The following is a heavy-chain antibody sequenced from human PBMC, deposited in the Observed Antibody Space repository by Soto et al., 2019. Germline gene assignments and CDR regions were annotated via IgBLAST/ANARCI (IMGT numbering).Heavy chain of an antibody. V-gene: IGHV4-59*01. CDR3: ARDLWGYCGTDCYPLDV. Sequence: SETLSHTSTVSDASISRYNWSWIRQPPGKGLEWIGYMYNTGSTVYNPPFKSRVTISVDTSKNQFSLKLNSVTAADTAVYYCARDLWGYCGTDCYPLDVWGQGTTVT. CDR2: MYNTGST. CDR1: DASISRYN. J-gene: IGHJ6*02. D-gene: IGHD2-21*02.